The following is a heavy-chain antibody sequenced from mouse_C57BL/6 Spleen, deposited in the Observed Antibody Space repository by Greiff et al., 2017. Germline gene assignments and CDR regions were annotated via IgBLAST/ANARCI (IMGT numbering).Heavy chain of an antibody. Sequence: VQLQQSGPELVKPGASVKISCKASGYTFTDYYMNWVKQSHGKSLEWIGDINPNNGGTSYNQKFKGKATLTVDKSSSTAYMELRSLTSEDSAVYYCARIGLNYYGFDYWGQGTTLTVSS. V-gene: IGHV1-26*01. CDR2: INPNNGGT. D-gene: IGHD1-1*01. J-gene: IGHJ2*01. CDR3: ARIGLNYYGFDY. CDR1: GYTFTDYY.